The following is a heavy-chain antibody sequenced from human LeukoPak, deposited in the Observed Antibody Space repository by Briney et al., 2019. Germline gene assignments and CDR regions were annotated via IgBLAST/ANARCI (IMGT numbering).Heavy chain of an antibody. CDR1: GGSFSGSN. J-gene: IGHJ4*02. CDR3: VRAYDY. CDR2: IYNGGST. Sequence: SETLSLTCAVYGGSFSGSNWSWIRRPPGKGLEWIGEIYNGGSTIYNPSLKSRVTISVDTSKNQLSLNLNSVTAADTAVYYCVRAYDYWGQGTLVTVSS. V-gene: IGHV4-34*01.